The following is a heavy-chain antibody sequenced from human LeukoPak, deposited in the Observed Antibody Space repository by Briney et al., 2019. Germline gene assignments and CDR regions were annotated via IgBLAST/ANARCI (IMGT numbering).Heavy chain of an antibody. Sequence: PSETLSLTCAVSGGSISSGGYSWSWIRQPPGKGLEWIGYIYHSGSTYYNPSLKSRVTISVGRSKNQFSLKLSSVTTADTAVYYCARDRVYYDSSGYYYNWFDPWGQGTLVTVSS. CDR3: ARDRVYYDSSGYYYNWFDP. CDR1: GGSISSGGYS. J-gene: IGHJ5*02. D-gene: IGHD3-22*01. CDR2: IYHSGST. V-gene: IGHV4-30-2*01.